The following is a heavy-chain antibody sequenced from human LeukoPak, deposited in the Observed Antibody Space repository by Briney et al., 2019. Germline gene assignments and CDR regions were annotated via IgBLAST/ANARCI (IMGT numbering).Heavy chain of an antibody. CDR1: GGSFSGYY. D-gene: IGHD3-10*02. J-gene: IGHJ6*04. CDR3: AELGITMIGGV. CDR2: ISSSGSTI. Sequence: LSLTCAVYGGSFSGYYWSWIRQPPGKGLEWVPYISSSGSTIYYADSVKGRFTISRDNAKNSLYLQMNSLRAEDTAVYYCAELGITMIGGVWGKGTTVTISS. V-gene: IGHV3-11*04.